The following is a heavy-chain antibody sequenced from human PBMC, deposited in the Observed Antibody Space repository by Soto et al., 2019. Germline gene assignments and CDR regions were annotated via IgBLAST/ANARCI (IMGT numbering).Heavy chain of an antibody. V-gene: IGHV1-18*01. J-gene: IGHJ6*02. D-gene: IGHD3-16*01. Sequence: QVQLVQSGDEVRKPGSSVKVSCKASGYIFVNYGIAWVRQAPGQGLEWMGWIRPYSGNTHYASKVQGRLTMTTDTSTNTAYMDLGSLTSDDTAVYYCAMVDNYVTPTPQDVWGQGTTVTVSS. CDR3: AMVDNYVTPTPQDV. CDR1: GYIFVNYG. CDR2: IRPYSGNT.